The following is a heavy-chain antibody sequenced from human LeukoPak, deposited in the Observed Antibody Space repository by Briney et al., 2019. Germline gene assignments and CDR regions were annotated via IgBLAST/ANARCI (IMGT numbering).Heavy chain of an antibody. CDR3: ARGYYGGKSDYFDN. CDR2: ISSSSSYI. J-gene: IGHJ4*02. V-gene: IGHV3-21*01. D-gene: IGHD4-23*01. CDR1: GFTFSSYS. Sequence: GGSLRLSCAASGFTFSSYSMNWVRQAPGKGLEWVSSISSSSSYIYYADSVKGRFTISRDNSKNTLNLQMNSLRAEDTAVYYCARGYYGGKSDYFDNWGQGTLVTVSS.